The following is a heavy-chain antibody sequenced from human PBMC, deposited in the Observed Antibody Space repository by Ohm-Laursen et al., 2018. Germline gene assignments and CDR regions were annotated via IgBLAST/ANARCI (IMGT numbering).Heavy chain of an antibody. CDR2: INQDGSEK. CDR3: ARDPIDNNGYNPDY. Sequence: SLRLSCAASGFTFSTYWMSWVRQAPGKGLEWVANINQDGSEKYYVDSVKGRFTISRDNAKNSLYLQMNSLRAEDTAIYYCARDPIDNNGYNPDYWGQGTLVTVSS. D-gene: IGHD1-14*01. V-gene: IGHV3-7*01. CDR1: GFTFSTYW. J-gene: IGHJ4*02.